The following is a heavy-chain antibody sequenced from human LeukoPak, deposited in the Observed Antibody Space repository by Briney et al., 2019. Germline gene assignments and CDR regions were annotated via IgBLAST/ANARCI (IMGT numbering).Heavy chain of an antibody. CDR1: GYTFTGYY. J-gene: IGHJ4*02. D-gene: IGHD3-22*01. Sequence: ASVKVSCKASGYTFTGYYMHWVRQAPGQGLEWMGRINPNSGGTNYAQKFQGRVTMTRDTSISTAYMELSRLKSDDTAVYYCARRVGYDSRGYYYVSTGSLVYWGQGTLVTVSS. V-gene: IGHV1-2*06. CDR2: INPNSGGT. CDR3: ARRVGYDSRGYYYVSTGSLVY.